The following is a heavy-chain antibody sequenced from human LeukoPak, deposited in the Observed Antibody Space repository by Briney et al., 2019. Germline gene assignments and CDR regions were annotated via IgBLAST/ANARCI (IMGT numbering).Heavy chain of an antibody. CDR3: ARDQYYDSKGWFDP. CDR1: GYTFTNYG. V-gene: IGHV1-18*01. J-gene: IGHJ5*02. Sequence: GASVKVSCKASGYTFTNYGISWVRQAPGQGLEWMGWISTYNGNTNYVQKLQGRVTMTTDTSTSTAYMELRSLRSDDTAVYYCARDQYYDSKGWFDPWGQGTLVTVSS. D-gene: IGHD3-22*01. CDR2: ISTYNGNT.